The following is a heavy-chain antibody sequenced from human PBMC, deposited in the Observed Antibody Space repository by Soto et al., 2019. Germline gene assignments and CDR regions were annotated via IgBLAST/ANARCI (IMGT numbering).Heavy chain of an antibody. V-gene: IGHV1-69*13. Sequence: TSVKVSCKASGYTFTSYGISWVRQAPGQGLQWMGGIIGIFGKTDYAQKFQGRLTIAADASTSTVYMELSSPSSEDTAVYYFASRNYYGSGSYHYYFDYWGQGTLVTVSS. J-gene: IGHJ4*02. CDR1: GYTFTSYG. CDR3: ASRNYYGSGSYHYYFDY. CDR2: IIGIFGKT. D-gene: IGHD3-10*01.